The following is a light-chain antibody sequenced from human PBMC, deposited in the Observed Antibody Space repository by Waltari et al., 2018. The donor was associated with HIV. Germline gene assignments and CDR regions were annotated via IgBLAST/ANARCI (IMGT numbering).Light chain of an antibody. Sequence: DIVMTQSPDSLAVSLGERATINCKSSQSVLSSSNNKNYLAWYQQIPGQPPNVLIYWASTRESGVPDRFSGSGAGTDFTLTISSLQAEDGAVDYCQQYYSTPWTFGQGTKVESK. CDR3: QQYYSTPWT. J-gene: IGKJ1*01. CDR1: QSVLSSSNNKNY. V-gene: IGKV4-1*01. CDR2: WAS.